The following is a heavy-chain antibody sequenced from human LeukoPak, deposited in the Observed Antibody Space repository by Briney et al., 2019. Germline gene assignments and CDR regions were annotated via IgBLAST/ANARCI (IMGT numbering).Heavy chain of an antibody. CDR3: TRVGATFLDY. Sequence: GGSLRLSCAASGFTFSGCAMHWVRQASGKGLEWVGRIRSKANSYATAYAASVKGRFTISRDDSKNTAYLQMNSLKTEDTAVYYCTRVGATFLDYWGQGTLVTVSS. CDR2: IRSKANSYAT. V-gene: IGHV3-73*01. J-gene: IGHJ4*02. D-gene: IGHD1-26*01. CDR1: GFTFSGCA.